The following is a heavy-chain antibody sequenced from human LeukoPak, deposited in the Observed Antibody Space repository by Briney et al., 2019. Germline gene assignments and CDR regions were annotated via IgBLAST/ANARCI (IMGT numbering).Heavy chain of an antibody. CDR2: IIRIFGTA. D-gene: IGHD7-27*01. CDR3: ARVAFLGPYYYYYMDV. J-gene: IGHJ6*03. CDR1: GGTFSSYA. Sequence: SVKVSCKASGGTFSSYAISWVRQAPGQGLEWMGRIIRIFGTANYAQKFQGRVTITTDESTSTAYMELSSLRSEDTAVYYCARVAFLGPYYYYYMDVWGKGTTVTVSS. V-gene: IGHV1-69*05.